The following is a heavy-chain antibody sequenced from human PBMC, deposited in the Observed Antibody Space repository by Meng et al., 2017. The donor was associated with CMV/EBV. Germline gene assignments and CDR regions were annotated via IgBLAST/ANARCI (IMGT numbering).Heavy chain of an antibody. J-gene: IGHJ5*02. V-gene: IGHV4-34*01. CDR1: GGSFSGYY. CDR2: INHSGST. CDR3: ARGGNWFDP. Sequence: QLQPWGAGLLKPSETLSLTGAVYGGSFSGYYWSWIRQPPGKGLEWIGEINHSGSTNYNPSLKSRVTISVDTSKNQFSLKLSSVTAADTAVYYCARGGNWFDPWGQGTLVTVSS.